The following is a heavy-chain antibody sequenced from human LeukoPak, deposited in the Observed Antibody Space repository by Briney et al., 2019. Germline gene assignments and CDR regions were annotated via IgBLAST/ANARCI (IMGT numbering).Heavy chain of an antibody. J-gene: IGHJ4*02. CDR1: GYSFSNFG. CDR2: IIAVTGIT. Sequence: GASVKVSCKASGYSFSNFGISWVRQAPGQGLEWVAWIIAVTGITNYAQKFQGRVTVTTDTSTSTAYMELRGLRSDDTAVYYCARDNDHGTFQAENYRVPGTLVTVSS. CDR3: ARDNDHGTFQAENY. D-gene: IGHD1-1*01. V-gene: IGHV1-18*01.